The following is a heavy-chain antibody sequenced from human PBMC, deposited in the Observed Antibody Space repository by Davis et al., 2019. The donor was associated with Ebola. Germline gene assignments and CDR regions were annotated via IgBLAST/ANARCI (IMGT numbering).Heavy chain of an antibody. J-gene: IGHJ3*02. Sequence: GESLTISCAASGFTFSSYAMSWVRQAPGKGLAWVSAISGSGGSTYYADSVKGRFTISRDNSKNTLYLQMNSLRAEDTAVYYCAKVRSYDAFDIWGQGTMVTVSS. V-gene: IGHV3-23*01. CDR2: ISGSGGST. CDR1: GFTFSSYA. CDR3: AKVRSYDAFDI.